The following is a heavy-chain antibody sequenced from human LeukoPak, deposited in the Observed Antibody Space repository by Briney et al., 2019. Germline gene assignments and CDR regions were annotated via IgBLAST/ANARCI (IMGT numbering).Heavy chain of an antibody. CDR2: ISAYNGNT. V-gene: IGHV1-18*01. J-gene: IGHJ4*02. CDR1: GYTFTSYG. D-gene: IGHD2-15*01. Sequence: ASVKVSCKASGYTFTSYGISWVRQAPGQGLEWMGWISAYNGNTNYAQKSQGRVTMTRDTSISTAYMELSRLRSDDAAVYYCARAKSYCSGGSCRLHYFDYWGQGTLVTVSS. CDR3: ARAKSYCSGGSCRLHYFDY.